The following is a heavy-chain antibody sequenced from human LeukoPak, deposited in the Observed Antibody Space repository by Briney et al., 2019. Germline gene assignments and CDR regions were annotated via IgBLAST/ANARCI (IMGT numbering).Heavy chain of an antibody. CDR1: GFTFSNAW. Sequence: GGSLRLSCAASGFTFSNAWMSWVRQSPGKGLEWVGRIKSKTDGGTTDYTAPVKGRFTISRDDSKNTLYLQMNSLKTEDTAVYYCTTGPFDYYGSASYLANGMDVWGQGTTVTVSS. J-gene: IGHJ6*02. V-gene: IGHV3-15*01. CDR2: IKSKTDGGTT. CDR3: TTGPFDYYGSASYLANGMDV. D-gene: IGHD3-10*01.